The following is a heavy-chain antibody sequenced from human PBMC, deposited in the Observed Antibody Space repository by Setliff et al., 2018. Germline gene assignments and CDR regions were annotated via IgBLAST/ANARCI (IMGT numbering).Heavy chain of an antibody. CDR3: SRLVRFCTKISCQRLLGDDY. CDR2: ISPHTGNT. D-gene: IGHD2-2*01. V-gene: IGHV1-18*01. CDR1: GYASSDYG. J-gene: IGHJ4*02. Sequence: ASVKVSCKASGYASSDYGVTWVRQAPGQGLEWVGWISPHTGNTYYAPNFEGRVSLTTDTSTSTAYLEFKSLRSDDTAIYYCSRLVRFCTKISCQRLLGDDYWGQGALVTVSS.